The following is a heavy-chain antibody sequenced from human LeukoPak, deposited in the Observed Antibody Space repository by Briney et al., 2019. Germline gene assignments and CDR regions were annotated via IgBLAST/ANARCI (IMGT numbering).Heavy chain of an antibody. CDR3: ARDSDYDILTGYYPTPFDY. J-gene: IGHJ4*02. Sequence: GGSLRLSCAASGFTFSSYGMHWVRQAPGKGPEWMAVISYDGSHKFYTDSVKGRFTISRDNSKNTLYLQMNSLRGEDTAVYYCARDSDYDILTGYYPTPFDYWGQGTLVTVSS. CDR2: ISYDGSHK. CDR1: GFTFSSYG. V-gene: IGHV3-30*03. D-gene: IGHD3-9*01.